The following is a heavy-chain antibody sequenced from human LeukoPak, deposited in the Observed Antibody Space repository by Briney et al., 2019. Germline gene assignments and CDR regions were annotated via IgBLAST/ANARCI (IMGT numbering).Heavy chain of an antibody. CDR2: ISYDGSNK. J-gene: IGHJ4*02. CDR1: GFTFSSYA. V-gene: IGHV3-30-3*01. D-gene: IGHD3-16*02. Sequence: GGSLRLSCAASGFTFSSYAMHWVRQAPGKGLEWVAVISYDGSNKYYADSVKGRFTISRDNSKNTLYLQMNSLRAEDTAVYYCAREYYDYVWGSYRHYFDYWGQGTLVTVSS. CDR3: AREYYDYVWGSYRHYFDY.